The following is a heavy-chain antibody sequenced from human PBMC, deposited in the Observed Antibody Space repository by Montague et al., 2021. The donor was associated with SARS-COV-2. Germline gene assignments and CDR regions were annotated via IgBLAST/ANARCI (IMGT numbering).Heavy chain of an antibody. V-gene: IGHV4-39*01. Sequence: SETLSLTCTVSGGSISSSSYYWGWIRQSPGKGLEWIGSIYYSGSTYYNPSLKSRVTISVDTSKNQFSLKLSPVTAADTAVYYCARLKAPYCSSTSCYSASWFDPWGQGTLVTVSS. CDR3: ARLKAPYCSSTSCYSASWFDP. CDR2: IYYSGST. CDR1: GGSISSSSYY. D-gene: IGHD2-2*01. J-gene: IGHJ5*02.